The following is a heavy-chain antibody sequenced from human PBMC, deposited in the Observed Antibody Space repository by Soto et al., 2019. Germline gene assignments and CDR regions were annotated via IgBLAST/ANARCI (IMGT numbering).Heavy chain of an antibody. Sequence: PGESLKISCKGSGYSFSNYWIGWVRQMPGKGLEWRGNIYPGDSDTRYSPSFQGQVTISADKSSSTAHRQWSSLKASDTALYYCARQNSYGYYYYGLDVWGQGTTVTVSS. J-gene: IGHJ6*02. V-gene: IGHV5-51*01. CDR3: ARQNSYGYYYYGLDV. CDR1: GYSFSNYW. CDR2: IYPGDSDT. D-gene: IGHD5-18*01.